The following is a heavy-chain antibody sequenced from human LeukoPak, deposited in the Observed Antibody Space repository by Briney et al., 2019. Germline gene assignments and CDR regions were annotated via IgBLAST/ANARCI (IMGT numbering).Heavy chain of an antibody. J-gene: IGHJ3*02. CDR2: INAGDGNT. D-gene: IGHD4-17*01. V-gene: IGHV1-3*03. CDR3: ARDRAPKTVTSEVDAFDI. CDR1: EYTFSSYA. Sequence: ASVKVSCRASEYTFSSYAIHWVRQAPGQRLEWMGWINAGDGNTTYSQEFQGRLTITRATSASTVYTELSSLTSEDMAVYYCARDRAPKTVTSEVDAFDIWGQGTMVTVSS.